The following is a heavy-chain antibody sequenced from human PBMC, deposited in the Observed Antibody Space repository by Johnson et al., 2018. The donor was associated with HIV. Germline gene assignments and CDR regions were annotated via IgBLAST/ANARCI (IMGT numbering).Heavy chain of an antibody. Sequence: QVQLMESGGGLVKPGGSLRLSCAASGFTFSDYYMSWIRQAPGKGLEWVSYISSSGSTIYYADSVTGRVTISRDNAKNTLYLQMNRLIAEDTAVYYCAKDLYSSSWTNDAFDIWGQGTMVTVSS. J-gene: IGHJ3*02. CDR1: GFTFSDYY. CDR3: AKDLYSSSWTNDAFDI. D-gene: IGHD6-13*01. V-gene: IGHV3-11*04. CDR2: ISSSGSTI.